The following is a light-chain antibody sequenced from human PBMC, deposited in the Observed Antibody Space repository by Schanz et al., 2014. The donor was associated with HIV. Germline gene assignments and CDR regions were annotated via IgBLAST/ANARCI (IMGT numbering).Light chain of an antibody. Sequence: EIVLTQSPGTLSLSPGERATLSCRASQSVNSNFLGWYQQKPGQAPRLLIFGASNRATGIPDRFSGGVSGTDFTLTISSLEPEDFAVYYCHQYGDSPGTFGQGTKVEIK. CDR2: GAS. CDR3: HQYGDSPGT. CDR1: QSVNSNF. J-gene: IGKJ1*01. V-gene: IGKV3-20*01.